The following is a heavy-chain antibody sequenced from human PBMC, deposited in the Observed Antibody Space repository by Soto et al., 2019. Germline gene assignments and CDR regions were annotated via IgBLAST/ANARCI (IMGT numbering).Heavy chain of an antibody. J-gene: IGHJ6*02. D-gene: IGHD3-10*01. CDR3: ARGMVRGVKIGPRRNYGMDV. CDR2: INHSGST. CDR1: GGSFSGYY. Sequence: PSETLSLTCAVYGGSFSGYYWSWIRQPPGKGLEWIGEINHSGSTNYNPSLKSRVTISVDTSKNQFSLKLSSVTAADTAVYYCARGMVRGVKIGPRRNYGMDVWGQGTTVTVSS. V-gene: IGHV4-34*01.